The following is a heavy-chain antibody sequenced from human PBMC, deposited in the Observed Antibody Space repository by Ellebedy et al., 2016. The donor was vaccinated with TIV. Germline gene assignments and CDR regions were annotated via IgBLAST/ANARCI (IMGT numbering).Heavy chain of an antibody. D-gene: IGHD5/OR15-5a*01. J-gene: IGHJ4*02. CDR2: IKQDGSET. V-gene: IGHV3-7*04. CDR3: ARGPSGVNDGSSDY. CDR1: GFTFSSNW. Sequence: GGSLRLSCATSGFTFSSNWMKWVRQAPGKGLEWVANIKQDGSETYYVDSVKGRFTISRDNAKNSLYLQMNSLRVEDTAVYYCARGPSGVNDGSSDYWGQGTLVTVSS.